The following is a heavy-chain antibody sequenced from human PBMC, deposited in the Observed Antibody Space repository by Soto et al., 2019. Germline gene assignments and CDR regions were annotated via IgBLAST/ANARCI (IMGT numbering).Heavy chain of an antibody. CDR1: GYTFTSYG. CDR2: ISAYNGNT. Sequence: ASVKVPCKASGYTFTSYGISWVRQAPGQGLEWMGWISAYNGNTNYAQKLQGRVTMTTDTSTSTAYMELRSLRSDDTAVYYCARTSVVVINYYSYGMDACGQATRVTVYS. CDR3: ARTSVVVINYYSYGMDA. J-gene: IGHJ6*02. D-gene: IGHD3-22*01. V-gene: IGHV1-18*01.